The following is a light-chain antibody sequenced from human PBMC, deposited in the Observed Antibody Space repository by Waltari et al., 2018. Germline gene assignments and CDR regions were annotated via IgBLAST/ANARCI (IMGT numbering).Light chain of an antibody. Sequence: EIVMTQSPVILSVSPGDGATLSCRASQNVGSDLACYQQKPCQPPRLLIYDASTRASDIPARFSGRGSGTEFTLTISSLQSEDFAIYYCQQYNERPPLTFGGGTKVDIK. CDR1: QNVGSD. CDR2: DAS. J-gene: IGKJ4*01. CDR3: QQYNERPPLT. V-gene: IGKV3-15*01.